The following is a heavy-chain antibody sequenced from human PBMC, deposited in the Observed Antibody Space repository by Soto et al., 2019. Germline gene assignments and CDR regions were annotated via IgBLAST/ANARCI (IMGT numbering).Heavy chain of an antibody. CDR2: ISYDGSNK. J-gene: IGHJ6*02. D-gene: IGHD3-3*01. CDR3: AKDRQGFLEWLSATRRRTFYYYYGMDV. V-gene: IGHV3-30*18. CDR1: GFTFSSYG. Sequence: LRLSCAASGFTFSSYGMHWVRQAPGKGLEWVAVISYDGSNKYYADSVKGRFTISRDNSKNTLYLQMNSLRAEDTAVYYCAKDRQGFLEWLSATRRRTFYYYYGMDVWGQGTTVTVSS.